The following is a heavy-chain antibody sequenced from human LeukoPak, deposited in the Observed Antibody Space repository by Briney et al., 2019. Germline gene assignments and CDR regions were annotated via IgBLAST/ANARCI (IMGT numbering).Heavy chain of an antibody. CDR3: ARTPFPGIDY. J-gene: IGHJ4*02. D-gene: IGHD2/OR15-2a*01. Sequence: GGSLRLSCAASGFTFSSSNMNWVRQAPGKGLEWVSYISSSSSTIYYADSVKGRFTISRDNAKNSLYLQMNSLRDEDTAVYYCARTPFPGIDYWGQGTLVTVSS. V-gene: IGHV3-48*02. CDR1: GFTFSSSN. CDR2: ISSSSSTI.